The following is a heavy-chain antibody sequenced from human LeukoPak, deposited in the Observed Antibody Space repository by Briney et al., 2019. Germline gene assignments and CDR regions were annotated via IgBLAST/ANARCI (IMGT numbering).Heavy chain of an antibody. CDR3: ARDRVVVVPAASAQYYYGMDV. CDR1: GGSISSGGYY. V-gene: IGHV4-31*03. J-gene: IGHJ6*02. Sequence: SQTLSLTCTVSGGSISSGGYYWSWIRQHPGKGLEWIGYIYYSGSTYYNPSLKSRVTISVDTSKNQFSLKLSSVTAADTAVYYCARDRVVVVPAASAQYYYGMDVWGQGTPVTVSS. CDR2: IYYSGST. D-gene: IGHD2-2*01.